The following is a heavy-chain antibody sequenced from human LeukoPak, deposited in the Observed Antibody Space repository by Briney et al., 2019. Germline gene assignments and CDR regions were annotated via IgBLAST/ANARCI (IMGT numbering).Heavy chain of an antibody. CDR1: GFTLSIYG. J-gene: IGHJ4*02. CDR3: AKDACGGDCYNFDY. D-gene: IGHD2-21*01. CDR2: MRYEGSNK. V-gene: IGHV3-30*02. Sequence: PGGSLRLSCGACGFTLSIYGMHWLRQAPGKGVEWVAFMRYEGSNKYYADSVEGRFIISRDNYKNTLYLQMNSLRAEDTAVYYCAKDACGGDCYNFDYWGQGTLVTVSS.